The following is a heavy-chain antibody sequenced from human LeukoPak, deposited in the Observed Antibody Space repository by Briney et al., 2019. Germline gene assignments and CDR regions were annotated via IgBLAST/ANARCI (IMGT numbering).Heavy chain of an antibody. J-gene: IGHJ4*02. V-gene: IGHV3-33*01. Sequence: GGSLRLSCAASGFTFSSYGMHWVRQAPGKGLEWVAVIWYDGSNKYYAYSVKGRFTISRDNSKSTLYLQMNSLRVEDTAVYYCARGIAVADTGFFDYWGQGTLVTVSS. CDR2: IWYDGSNK. CDR1: GFTFSSYG. CDR3: ARGIAVADTGFFDY. D-gene: IGHD6-19*01.